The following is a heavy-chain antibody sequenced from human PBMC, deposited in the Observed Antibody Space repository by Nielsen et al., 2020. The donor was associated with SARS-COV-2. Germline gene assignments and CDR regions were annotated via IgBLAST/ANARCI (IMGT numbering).Heavy chain of an antibody. CDR2: INPNSGGT. Sequence: ASVKVSCKASGYTFTGYYMHWVRQAPGQGLEWMGRINPNSGGTNYAQKFQGRVTMTRDTSISTVYMELSSLRSEDTAVYYCARARDHYYYYYMDVWGKGTTVTVSS. J-gene: IGHJ6*03. D-gene: IGHD2-21*02. CDR3: ARARDHYYYYYMDV. CDR1: GYTFTGYY. V-gene: IGHV1-2*06.